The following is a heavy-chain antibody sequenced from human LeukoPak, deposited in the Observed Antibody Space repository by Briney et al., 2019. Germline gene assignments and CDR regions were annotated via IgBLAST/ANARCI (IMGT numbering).Heavy chain of an antibody. CDR2: IYYSGST. J-gene: IGHJ3*02. Sequence: SETLSLTCTVSGGSISSYYWSWIRQPPGKGLEWIGYIYYSGSTKYNPSLKSRVTISVDTSKNQFSLKLHSVTAADTAVYYCARVLPIVVVTDGLDAFDIWGQGTMVTVSS. CDR1: GGSISSYY. CDR3: ARVLPIVVVTDGLDAFDI. D-gene: IGHD2-21*02. V-gene: IGHV4-59*01.